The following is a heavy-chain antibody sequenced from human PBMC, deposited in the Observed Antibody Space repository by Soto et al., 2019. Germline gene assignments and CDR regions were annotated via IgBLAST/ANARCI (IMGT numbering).Heavy chain of an antibody. Sequence: QVQLVETGGGLVKPGGSLRLSCAVSGFTFSDYYISWIRQAPGKGLEWVSYISTSGSYTNYADSVKGRFTISRDNAKNSLYLQMNSLRAEDTAVYYCARTMLRGITPGFEFWGQGTLVTVSS. J-gene: IGHJ4*02. V-gene: IGHV3-11*05. D-gene: IGHD3-10*01. CDR3: ARTMLRGITPGFEF. CDR2: ISTSGSYT. CDR1: GFTFSDYY.